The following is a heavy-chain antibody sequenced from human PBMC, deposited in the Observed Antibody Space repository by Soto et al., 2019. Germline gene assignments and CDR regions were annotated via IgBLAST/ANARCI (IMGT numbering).Heavy chain of an antibody. V-gene: IGHV4-31*03. J-gene: IGHJ6*02. D-gene: IGHD3-10*01. CDR2: IYYSGST. CDR1: GGSISSGGYY. Sequence: QVQLQESGPGLVKPSQTLSLTCTVSGGSISSGGYYWSWIRQHPGKGLEWIGYIYYSGSTYYNPSLKSRVTISVDTSKNQFSLKLSSVTAADTAVYYCARDPSANRDYGSGSYYYGMDVWGQGTTVTVSS. CDR3: ARDPSANRDYGSGSYYYGMDV.